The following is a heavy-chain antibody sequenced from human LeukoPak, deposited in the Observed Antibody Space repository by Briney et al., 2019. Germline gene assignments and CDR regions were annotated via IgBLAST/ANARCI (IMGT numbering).Heavy chain of an antibody. D-gene: IGHD3-9*01. CDR2: IYTTGST. CDR3: ASNYDILTGYLY. CDR1: GGSISSYY. Sequence: SETLSLTCTVSGGSISSYYWTWIRQPAGKGLEWIGRIYTTGSTNYNPSLNSRVTTSVDTSKNQFSLKLSSVTAADTAVYYCASNYDILTGYLYWGQGTLVTVSS. V-gene: IGHV4-4*07. J-gene: IGHJ4*02.